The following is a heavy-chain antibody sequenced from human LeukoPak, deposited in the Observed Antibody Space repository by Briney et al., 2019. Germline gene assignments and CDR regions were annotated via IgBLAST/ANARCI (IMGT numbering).Heavy chain of an antibody. CDR2: INHSGST. Sequence: PSETLSLTCAVYGGSFSGYYWSWIRQPPGKGLEWIGEINHSGSTNYNPSLKSRVTISVDTSKNQFSLKLSSVTAADTAVYYCERSSRVLRYFAYWGQGTLVTVSS. CDR1: GGSFSGYY. J-gene: IGHJ4*02. V-gene: IGHV4-34*01. CDR3: ERSSRVLRYFAY. D-gene: IGHD3-9*01.